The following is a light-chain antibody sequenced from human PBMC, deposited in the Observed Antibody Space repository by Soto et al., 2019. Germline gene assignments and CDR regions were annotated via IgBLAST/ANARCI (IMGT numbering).Light chain of an antibody. V-gene: IGLV1-51*01. Sequence: QSALTQPPSVSAAPGQKVTISCSGSSSNIGNNYVSWYQQLPGTAPKLLIYDNDDRPSGIPDRFSGSKSRTSATLGITGLQTGDEADYYCGTWDSSLSAVVFGGGTKLTVL. CDR1: SSNIGNNY. CDR3: GTWDSSLSAVV. CDR2: DND. J-gene: IGLJ3*02.